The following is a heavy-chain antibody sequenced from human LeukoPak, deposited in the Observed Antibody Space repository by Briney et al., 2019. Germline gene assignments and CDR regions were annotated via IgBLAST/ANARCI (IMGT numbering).Heavy chain of an antibody. CDR2: IYYSGST. CDR1: GGSISSSIYY. V-gene: IGHV4-39*01. Sequence: PSETLSLTCTVSGGSISSSIYYWGWIRQPPGKGLEWIGSIYYSGSTYYNPSLKSRVTISVDTSKNQFSLKLSSVTAADTAVYYCARSRWLQLPFDYWGQGTLVTVSS. CDR3: ARSRWLQLPFDY. D-gene: IGHD5-24*01. J-gene: IGHJ4*02.